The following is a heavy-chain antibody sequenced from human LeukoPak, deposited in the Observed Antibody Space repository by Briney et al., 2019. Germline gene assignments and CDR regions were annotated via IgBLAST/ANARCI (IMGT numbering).Heavy chain of an antibody. D-gene: IGHD5-24*01. Sequence: GGSLRLSCAASGFTVSSNYMSWVRQAPGKGLEWVSVIYSGGRTYYADSVKGRFTISRDNSKNTLYFQMNSLRAEDTAVYYCARDREMAAFDYWGQGTLVTVSS. CDR1: GFTVSSNY. CDR2: IYSGGRT. J-gene: IGHJ4*02. V-gene: IGHV3-66*01. CDR3: ARDREMAAFDY.